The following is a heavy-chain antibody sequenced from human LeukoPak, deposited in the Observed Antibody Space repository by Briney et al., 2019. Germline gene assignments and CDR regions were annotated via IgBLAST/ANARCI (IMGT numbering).Heavy chain of an antibody. J-gene: IGHJ4*02. D-gene: IGHD6-19*01. CDR3: ARDPSRYSSGWYPAYFDY. CDR2: INPNSGGT. V-gene: IGHV1-2*02. Sequence: ASVKVSCKASGYTFTGYYMHWVRQAPGQGLEWMGWINPNSGGTNYAQKFQGRVTMTRDTSISTAYMELRSLRSDDTAVYYCARDPSRYSSGWYPAYFDYWGQGTLVTVSS. CDR1: GYTFTGYY.